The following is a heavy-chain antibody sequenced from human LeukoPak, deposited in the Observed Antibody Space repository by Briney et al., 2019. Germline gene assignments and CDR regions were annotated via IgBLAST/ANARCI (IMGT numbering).Heavy chain of an antibody. CDR3: AKEMATIRAFGF. Sequence: GGSLRLSCAASGFTFSTYAMSWVRQAPGKGLEWVSVISGSGSSTYYTDSVKGRFTISRDNFKNTLYLQMNSLRAEDTAVYYCAKEMATIRAFGFWGQGTMVTVSS. J-gene: IGHJ3*01. CDR1: GFTFSTYA. D-gene: IGHD5-24*01. CDR2: ISGSGSST. V-gene: IGHV3-23*01.